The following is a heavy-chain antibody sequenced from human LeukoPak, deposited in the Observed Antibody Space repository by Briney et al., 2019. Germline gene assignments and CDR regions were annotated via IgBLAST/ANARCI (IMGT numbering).Heavy chain of an antibody. V-gene: IGHV4-34*01. Sequence: SETLSLTCAVYGGSFSGYYWSWIRQPPGKGVEWIGEINHSGSTNYNPSLTSRVTISVDTSKNQFSLKLSSVTAADTAVYYCARGPSRDVAKEESLSIDYWGQGTLVTVSS. CDR2: INHSGST. CDR3: ARGPSRDVAKEESLSIDY. J-gene: IGHJ4*02. CDR1: GGSFSGYY. D-gene: IGHD5-24*01.